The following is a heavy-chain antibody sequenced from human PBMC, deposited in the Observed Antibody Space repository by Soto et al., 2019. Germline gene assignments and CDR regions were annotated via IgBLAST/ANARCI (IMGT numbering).Heavy chain of an antibody. J-gene: IGHJ6*02. Sequence: QVQLVQSGAEVKKPGSSVKVSCKASGGTFSSYTISWVRQAPGQGLEWMGRIIPILGIANYAQKFQGRVTXHAXKXKSTAYMELSSLRSEDTAVYYCARAGSGSTTYGMDVWGQGTTVTVSS. CDR2: IIPILGIA. D-gene: IGHD3-10*01. V-gene: IGHV1-69*02. CDR3: ARAGSGSTTYGMDV. CDR1: GGTFSSYT.